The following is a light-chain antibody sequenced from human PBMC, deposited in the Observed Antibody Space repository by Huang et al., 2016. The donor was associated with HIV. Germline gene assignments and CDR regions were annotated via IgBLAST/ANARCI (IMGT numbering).Light chain of an antibody. J-gene: IGKJ4*01. CDR2: AAS. CDR3: QQSYSTPLT. V-gene: IGKV1-39*01. Sequence: DIQLTLSPSSLSASVGDRVTITCRASQSIDTSLNWYQQKPGKAPKLLIYAASILQSGVPSRFSGSGSGTDFTRTISSLQPEDFATVYCQQSYSTPLTFGGGTKVEIK. CDR1: QSIDTS.